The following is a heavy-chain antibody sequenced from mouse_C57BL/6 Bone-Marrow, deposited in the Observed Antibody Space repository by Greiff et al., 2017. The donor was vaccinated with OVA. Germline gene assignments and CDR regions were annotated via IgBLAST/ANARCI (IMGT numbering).Heavy chain of an antibody. CDR2: IWSGGST. J-gene: IGHJ1*03. CDR3: ATYYYGSRWYFDV. Sequence: VQLVESGPGLVQPSQSLSITCTVSGFSLTSYGVHWVRQSPGKGLEWLGVIWSGGSTDYNAAFISRLSISKDNSKSQVFFKMNSLQADDTAIYYCATYYYGSRWYFDVWGTGTTVTVSS. CDR1: GFSLTSYG. D-gene: IGHD1-1*01. V-gene: IGHV2-2*01.